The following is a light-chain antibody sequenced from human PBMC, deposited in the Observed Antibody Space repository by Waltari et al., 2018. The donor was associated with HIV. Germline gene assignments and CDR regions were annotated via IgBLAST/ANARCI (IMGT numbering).Light chain of an antibody. V-gene: IGLV2-14*01. Sequence: QSALTQPASVSGSPGQSLTISCTGTSNDIGGYNFVSWYQHHPGKAPRLMISEVSKRPSGVSVRFSGSKAGNTASLTISGLQAEDEADYCCSSYTSSNTLIFGGGTRLTVL. CDR1: SNDIGGYNF. CDR2: EVS. CDR3: SSYTSSNTLI. J-gene: IGLJ2*01.